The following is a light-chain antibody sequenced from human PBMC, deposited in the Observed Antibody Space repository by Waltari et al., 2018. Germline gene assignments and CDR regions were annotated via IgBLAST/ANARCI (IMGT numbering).Light chain of an antibody. V-gene: IGLV2-14*01. CDR3: SSYTSSSTLVV. Sequence: QSALTQPASVSGSPGQSLTISCTGTSSDVGGYNNVSWYQQHPGKAPKVMIYDVSNRPSGVSNRFSGSKSGNTASLTISGLQAEDEADYYCSSYTSSSTLVVFGGGTKLTVL. CDR2: DVS. CDR1: SSDVGGYNN. J-gene: IGLJ2*01.